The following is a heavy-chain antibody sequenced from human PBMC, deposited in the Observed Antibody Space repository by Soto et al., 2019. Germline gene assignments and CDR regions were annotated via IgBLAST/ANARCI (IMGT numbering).Heavy chain of an antibody. Sequence: ASVKVSCKASGYTFTGYYMHWVRQAPGQGLEWMGWINPNSGATNYAQKFQGRVTITRDTSTSTAYMELSRLRSEDTAVYYCARGDGEVASTGYYYYYGMDVWGQGTTVTVSS. D-gene: IGHD6-19*01. J-gene: IGHJ6*02. CDR2: INPNSGAT. CDR3: ARGDGEVASTGYYYYYGMDV. V-gene: IGHV1-2*02. CDR1: GYTFTGYY.